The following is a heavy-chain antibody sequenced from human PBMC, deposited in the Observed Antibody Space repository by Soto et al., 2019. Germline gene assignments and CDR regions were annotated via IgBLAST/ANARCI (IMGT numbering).Heavy chain of an antibody. Sequence: PGGSLRLSCAASGFFFSAYAMTWARRAPGRGLEWVSSISGSGSHSYYEDSVRGRFTISRDNYRNTLYLQTNSLRAEDTAVYYCANWVEGSHVYFDYWGRGTLVTVSS. CDR1: GFFFSAYA. CDR2: ISGSGSHS. J-gene: IGHJ4*02. V-gene: IGHV3-23*01. CDR3: ANWVEGSHVYFDY. D-gene: IGHD6-13*01.